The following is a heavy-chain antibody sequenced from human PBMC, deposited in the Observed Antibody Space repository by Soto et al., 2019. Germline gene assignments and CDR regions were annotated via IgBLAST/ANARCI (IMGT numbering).Heavy chain of an antibody. CDR1: GFTFSSYL. D-gene: IGHD3-22*01. V-gene: IGHV3-33*01. CDR2: IWYDGSNK. CDR3: ARPQGICGYFPIAY. Sequence: QVQLVESGGGVVQPGRSLRLSCAASGFTFSSYLIHWVRQGPGKGLEWVAVIWYDGSNKYYADSVKGRFTISRDNSKNTLYLQMTSLSTDDTAVYCCARPQGICGYFPIAYWGQGTLVVVSS. J-gene: IGHJ4*02.